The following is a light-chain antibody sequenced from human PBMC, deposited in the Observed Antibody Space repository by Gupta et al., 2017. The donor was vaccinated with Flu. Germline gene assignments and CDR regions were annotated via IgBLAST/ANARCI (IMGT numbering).Light chain of an antibody. J-gene: IGKJ3*01. Sequence: IWMTQPPSPLSASVGDRVTITCQASQGFKNHLTWYQHKPGEAPRLLIFDVSNLEVGVPSRFSASGSGTQFTFTIGSLQPDDIATYYCQQYNSYPPAFGRGTKVEIK. CDR3: QQYNSYPPA. CDR1: QGFKNH. V-gene: IGKV1-33*01. CDR2: DVS.